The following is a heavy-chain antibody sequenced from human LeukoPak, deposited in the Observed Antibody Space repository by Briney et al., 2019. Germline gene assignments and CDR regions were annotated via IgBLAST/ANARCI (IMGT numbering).Heavy chain of an antibody. CDR2: ISSSSSYI. CDR1: GFTFSSYS. J-gene: IGHJ6*02. V-gene: IGHV3-21*01. D-gene: IGHD2-15*01. CDR3: ATVVVAAPYGMDV. Sequence: WGSLRLSCAASGFTFSSYSMNWVRQAPGKGLEWVSSISSSSSYIYYADSVKGRFTISRDNAKNSLYLQMNSLRAEDTAVYYCATVVVAAPYGMDVWGQGTTVTVSS.